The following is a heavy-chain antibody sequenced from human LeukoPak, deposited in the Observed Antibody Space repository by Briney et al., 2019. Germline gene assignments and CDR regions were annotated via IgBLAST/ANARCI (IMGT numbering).Heavy chain of an antibody. CDR3: ARDGDCSGGSCYWEYFQH. V-gene: IGHV3-30*04. Sequence: GGSLRLSCAASGFTFSSYAMHWVRQAPGKGLEWVAVISYDGSNKYYADSVKGRFTTSRDNSKNTLYLQMNSLRAEDAAVYYCARDGDCSGGSCYWEYFQHWGQGTLVTVSS. J-gene: IGHJ1*01. CDR1: GFTFSSYA. D-gene: IGHD2-15*01. CDR2: ISYDGSNK.